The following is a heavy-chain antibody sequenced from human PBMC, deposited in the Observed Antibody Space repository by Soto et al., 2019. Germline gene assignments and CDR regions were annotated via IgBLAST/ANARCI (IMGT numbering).Heavy chain of an antibody. D-gene: IGHD3-10*01. CDR1: GGTFNNDA. CDR2: IMPLFGAP. V-gene: IGHV1-69*01. J-gene: IGHJ4*02. CDR3: AKARGESPMVQDDFFDH. Sequence: VQLVQSGAEVRKPGSSVKVSCKASGGTFNNDAISWVRQAPGQRLEWMGGIMPLFGAPNYAPDFQGRVTITADESTTTVYMELSRLTSEDTAMYFCAKARGESPMVQDDFFDHWGQGTLVSVAS.